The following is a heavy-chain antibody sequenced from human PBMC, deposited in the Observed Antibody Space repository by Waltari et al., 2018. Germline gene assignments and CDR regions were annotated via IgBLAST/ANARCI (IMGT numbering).Heavy chain of an antibody. CDR1: GYTFTSYD. CDR3: ARVVSYGYNYYYYGMDV. D-gene: IGHD5-18*01. Sequence: QVQLVQSGAEVKKPGASVKVSCKASGYTFTSYDINWLRQATGQGLEWMGWMNPNSGNTGYAQKFQGRVTMTRNTSISTAYMELSSLRSEDTAVYYCARVVSYGYNYYYYGMDVWGQGTTVTVSS. CDR2: MNPNSGNT. J-gene: IGHJ6*02. V-gene: IGHV1-8*01.